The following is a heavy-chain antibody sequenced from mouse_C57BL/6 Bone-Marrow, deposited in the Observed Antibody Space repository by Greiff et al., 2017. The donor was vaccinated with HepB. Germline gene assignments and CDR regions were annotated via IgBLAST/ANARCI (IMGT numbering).Heavy chain of an antibody. CDR1: GFTFTDYY. D-gene: IGHD1-1*01. Sequence: EVMLVESGGGLVQPGGSLSLSCAASGFTFTDYYMSWVRQPPGKALEWLGFIRNKANGYTTEYSASVKGRFTISRDNSQSILYLQMNALRAEDSATYYCARSTTESWFAYWGQGTLVTVSA. CDR2: IRNKANGYTT. J-gene: IGHJ3*01. CDR3: ARSTTESWFAY. V-gene: IGHV7-3*01.